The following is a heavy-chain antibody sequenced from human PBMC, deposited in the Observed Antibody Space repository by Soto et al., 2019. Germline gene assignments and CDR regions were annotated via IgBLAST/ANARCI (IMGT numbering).Heavy chain of an antibody. D-gene: IGHD3-10*01. CDR1: GGSISSGGYS. CDR2: INHSGST. CDR3: ARRTKRGRGDYYYYMDV. V-gene: IGHV4-30-2*01. J-gene: IGHJ6*03. Sequence: PSETLSLTCAVSGGSISSGGYSWIWIRQPPGKGLEWIGYINHSGSTNYNPSLKSRVTISVDTSKNQFSLKLSSVTAADTAVYYCARRTKRGRGDYYYYMDVWGKGTTVTVSS.